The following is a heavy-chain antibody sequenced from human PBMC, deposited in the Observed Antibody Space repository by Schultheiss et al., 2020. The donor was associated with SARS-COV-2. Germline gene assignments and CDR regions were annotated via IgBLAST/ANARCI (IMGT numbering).Heavy chain of an antibody. CDR1: GGSISSYY. Sequence: SETLSLTCTVSGGSISSYYWSWIRQPPGKGLEWIGYIYYSGSTNYNPSLKSRVTISVDTSKNQFSLKLSSVTAADTAVYYCARAGIAARRTHWFDPWGQGTLVTVSS. D-gene: IGHD6-6*01. CDR3: ARAGIAARRTHWFDP. CDR2: IYYSGST. V-gene: IGHV4-59*01. J-gene: IGHJ5*02.